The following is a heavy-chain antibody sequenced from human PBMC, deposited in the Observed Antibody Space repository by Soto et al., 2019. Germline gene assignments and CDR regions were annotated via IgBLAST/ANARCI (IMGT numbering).Heavy chain of an antibody. J-gene: IGHJ5*02. CDR3: AHTRRCCSGNSCCSIWFDR. Sequence: QITLKESGPALVKPTQTLTLTCTFSGFSLSTSGVGVGWIRQPPGKALEWLALIYWDDDKCYRPSLKSRLTITKDTSKNQLALTRTTIDPHATATYYCAHTRRCCSGNSCCSIWFDRCGKGTLVTVSS. CDR1: GFSLSTSGVG. CDR2: IYWDDDK. V-gene: IGHV2-5*02. D-gene: IGHD2-15*01.